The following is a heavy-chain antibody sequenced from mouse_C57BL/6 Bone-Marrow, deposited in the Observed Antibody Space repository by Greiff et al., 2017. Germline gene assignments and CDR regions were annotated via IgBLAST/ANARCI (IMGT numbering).Heavy chain of an antibody. V-gene: IGHV14-4*01. CDR3: TTRDGGNRDY. Sequence: VQLQQSGAELVRPGASVKLSCTASGFNIKDDYMHWVKQRPEQGLEWIGWIDPENGDTEYASKFQGKATITADTSSNTAYLQLSSLTSEDTAVYYCTTRDGGNRDYWGQGTTLTVSS. CDR2: IDPENGDT. D-gene: IGHD3-3*01. CDR1: GFNIKDDY. J-gene: IGHJ2*01.